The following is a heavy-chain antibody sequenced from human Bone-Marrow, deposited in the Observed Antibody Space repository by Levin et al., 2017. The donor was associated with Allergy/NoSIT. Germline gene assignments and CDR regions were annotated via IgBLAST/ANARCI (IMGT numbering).Heavy chain of an antibody. CDR1: GHTLSELS. V-gene: IGHV1-24*01. CDR2: FDPKNGET. J-gene: IGHJ4*02. Sequence: ASVKVSCKVSGHTLSELSIYWVRQAPGKGLECLGRFDPKNGETIYAQTFQGRVTMTGDTSIETVYMELSSLRSEDTAVYYCTTAPVKGDWNAFDYWGQGTLVTVSS. CDR3: TTAPVKGDWNAFDY. D-gene: IGHD1-1*01.